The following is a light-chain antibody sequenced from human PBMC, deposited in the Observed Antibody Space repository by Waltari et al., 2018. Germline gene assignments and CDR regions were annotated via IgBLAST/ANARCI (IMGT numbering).Light chain of an antibody. CDR3: CSYAGNSMI. CDR1: SSDIGAYMY. Sequence: QSALTQPRSVSGSPGQSVTISCSGTSSDIGAYMYVSWYQQHPGKAPRLIIYDIKKRPSGVPDRFSGSKSGNPASLTISGLQPDDGADYFCCSYAGNSMIFGGGTMLTVL. V-gene: IGLV2-11*01. CDR2: DIK. J-gene: IGLJ2*01.